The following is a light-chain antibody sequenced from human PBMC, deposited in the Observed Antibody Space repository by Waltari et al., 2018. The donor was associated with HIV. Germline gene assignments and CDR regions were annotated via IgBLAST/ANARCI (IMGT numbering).Light chain of an antibody. CDR3: QAWGSTTSGV. CDR2: QDN. J-gene: IGLJ3*02. V-gene: IGLV3-1*01. Sequence: SYEVTQPPSVAVSPGQTATITCSGYALGDKYTRWYQQKPGQSPLLVIYQDNKRPSGIPERFSGSSSGHTATLTISGTLPMDEADYYCQAWGSTTSGVFGRGTRLTVL. CDR1: ALGDKY.